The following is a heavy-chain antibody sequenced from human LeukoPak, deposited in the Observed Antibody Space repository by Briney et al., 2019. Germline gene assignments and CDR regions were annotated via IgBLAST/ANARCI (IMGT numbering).Heavy chain of an antibody. D-gene: IGHD1-26*01. CDR1: GYTFTSYG. CDR2: ISAYNGNT. Sequence: ASVKVSCKASGYTFTSYGISWVRQAPGQGLEWMGWISAYNGNTNYAQKLQGRVTMTTDTSTSTAYMELRSLRSDDTAVYYCARAPSQGGELQGGGDYWGQGTLVTVSS. CDR3: ARAPSQGGELQGGGDY. J-gene: IGHJ4*02. V-gene: IGHV1-18*01.